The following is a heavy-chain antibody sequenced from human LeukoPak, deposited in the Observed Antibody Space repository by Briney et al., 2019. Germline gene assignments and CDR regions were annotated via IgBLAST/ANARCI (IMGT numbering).Heavy chain of an antibody. V-gene: IGHV4-39*01. Sequence: SETLSLTCTVSGGSLSSSSYYWGWIRQPPGTGLEWIGSIYYSGSTYYNPSLKSRVTISVDTSKNQFSLKLSSVTAADTAVYYCARITGEHYYDSSGPYYFDYWGQGTLVTVSS. J-gene: IGHJ4*02. CDR3: ARITGEHYYDSSGPYYFDY. D-gene: IGHD3-22*01. CDR2: IYYSGST. CDR1: GGSLSSSSYY.